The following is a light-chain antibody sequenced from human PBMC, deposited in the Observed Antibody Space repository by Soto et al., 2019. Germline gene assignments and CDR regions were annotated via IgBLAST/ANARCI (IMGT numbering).Light chain of an antibody. CDR3: HLYNTYSPT. V-gene: IGKV1-5*03. J-gene: IGKJ2*01. CDR2: KAS. Sequence: DIPLTQSPSTLSASVGDRVIITCRASQTIGTWLAWYQERPGKATRLLIYKASTLERGVPSRFSGSGSGTEFTLTISSLQPEDFATYYCHLYNTYSPTLGQGTKLEI. CDR1: QTIGTW.